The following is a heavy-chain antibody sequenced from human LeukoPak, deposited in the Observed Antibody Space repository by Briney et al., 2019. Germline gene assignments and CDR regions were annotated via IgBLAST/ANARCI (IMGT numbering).Heavy chain of an antibody. J-gene: IGHJ5*02. CDR2: FHSSGST. D-gene: IGHD4/OR15-4a*01. V-gene: IGHV4-4*07. Sequence: PSETLSLTCTVSGVSISSHYWSWIRQPAGKGLEWIGRFHSSGSTDYNPSLKSRVTMSLDTSKNHFSLKLSSVTAADTAVYYCAREYNYAVNASGEGTQVTVSS. CDR3: AREYNYAVNA. CDR1: GVSISSHY.